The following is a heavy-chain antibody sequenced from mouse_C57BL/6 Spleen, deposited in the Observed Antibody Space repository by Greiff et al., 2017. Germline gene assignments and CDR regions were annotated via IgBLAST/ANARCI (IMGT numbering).Heavy chain of an antibody. CDR2: IYPGDGDT. CDR1: GYAFSGYW. V-gene: IGHV1-80*01. CDR3: TGRETGTWFAY. D-gene: IGHD4-1*01. Sequence: VQLQQSGAELVKPGASVKISCKASGYAFSGYWMNWVKQRPGKGLEWIGQIYPGDGDTNYNGKFKGKATLTADKTSSTDYMRRSSLTSEVSSVYVCTGRETGTWFAYWGQGTLVTVSA. J-gene: IGHJ3*01.